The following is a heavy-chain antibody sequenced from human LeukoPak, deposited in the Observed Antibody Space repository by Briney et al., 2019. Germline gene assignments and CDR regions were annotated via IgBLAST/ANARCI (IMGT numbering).Heavy chain of an antibody. D-gene: IGHD6-13*01. J-gene: IGHJ6*03. CDR3: ARAAIAAARIYYYMDV. CDR2: IDSNSNFM. Sequence: GGSLRLSCAASGFTFGLYSMTWVRQAPGKGLEWVSLIDSNSNFMNYADSVKGRFTISRDNAENSLYLQMNSLRAEDTAVYYCARAAIAAARIYYYMDVWGKGTTVTVSS. V-gene: IGHV3-21*01. CDR1: GFTFGLYS.